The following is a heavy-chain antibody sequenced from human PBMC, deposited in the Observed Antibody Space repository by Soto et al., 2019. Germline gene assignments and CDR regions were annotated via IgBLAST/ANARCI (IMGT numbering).Heavy chain of an antibody. D-gene: IGHD4-4*01. CDR3: ASLARDGYSNFDY. CDR1: GFTVCSNY. V-gene: IGHV3-53*04. Sequence: GGSLRLSCAASGFTVCSNYMSWVRQAPGKGLEWVSVIYSGGSTYYADSVKGRFTISRHNSKNTLYLQMNSLRAEDTAVYYCASLARDGYSNFDYWGQGTLVTVSS. CDR2: IYSGGST. J-gene: IGHJ4*02.